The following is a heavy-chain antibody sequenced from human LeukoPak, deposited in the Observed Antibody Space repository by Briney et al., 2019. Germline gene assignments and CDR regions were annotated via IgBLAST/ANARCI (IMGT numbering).Heavy chain of an antibody. J-gene: IGHJ4*02. CDR2: ISAGGAST. CDR1: GFTFSSYA. D-gene: IGHD5-24*01. Sequence: GGSLRLSCAASGFTFSSYAMSWVRQAPGKGLEWVSTISAGGASTYYADSVKGRVTISRDNSKNTLYLQMNSLRADDTAVYYCARGAGYNYPYYFDYWGQGTLVTVSS. V-gene: IGHV3-23*01. CDR3: ARGAGYNYPYYFDY.